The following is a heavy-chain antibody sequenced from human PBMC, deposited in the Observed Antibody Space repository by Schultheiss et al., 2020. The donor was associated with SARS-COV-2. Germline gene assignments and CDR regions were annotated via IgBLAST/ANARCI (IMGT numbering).Heavy chain of an antibody. CDR2: IWYDGSNK. CDR1: GFTFSSYA. D-gene: IGHD1-26*01. J-gene: IGHJ4*02. V-gene: IGHV3-33*08. Sequence: GGSLRLSCAASGFTFSSYAMHWVRQAPGKGLEWVAVIWYDGSNKYYADSVKGRFTISRDNSKNTLYLQMNSLKTEDTAVYYCARTYSGSSQYYFDYWGQGTLVTVSS. CDR3: ARTYSGSSQYYFDY.